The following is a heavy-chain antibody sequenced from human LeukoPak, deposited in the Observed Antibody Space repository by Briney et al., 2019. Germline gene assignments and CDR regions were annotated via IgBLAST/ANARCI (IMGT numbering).Heavy chain of an antibody. J-gene: IGHJ5*02. D-gene: IGHD6-13*01. CDR2: ISYDGSNK. CDR3: ARAAAGGNWFDP. CDR1: GFTFSSYG. Sequence: GGSLRLSCAASGFTFSSYGMHWVRQAPGKGLGWVAVISYDGSNKYYADSVKGRFTISRDNSKNTLYLQMNSLRAEDTAVYYCARAAAGGNWFDPWGQGTLVTVSS. V-gene: IGHV3-30*03.